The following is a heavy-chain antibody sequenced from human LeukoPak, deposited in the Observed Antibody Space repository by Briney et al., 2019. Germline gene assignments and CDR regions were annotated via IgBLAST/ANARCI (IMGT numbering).Heavy chain of an antibody. CDR2: ISSSSSTI. V-gene: IGHV3-48*01. CDR1: GFTFSSYS. CDR3: ARVTNYYDTSGYH. J-gene: IGHJ5*02. Sequence: GGSLRLSCAASGFTFSSYSMNWVRQAPGKGLEWVSYISSSSSTIYYADSVKGRFTISRDNAKNSLYLQMNSLRAEDTAVYYCARVTNYYDTSGYHWGQGTLVTDSS. D-gene: IGHD3-22*01.